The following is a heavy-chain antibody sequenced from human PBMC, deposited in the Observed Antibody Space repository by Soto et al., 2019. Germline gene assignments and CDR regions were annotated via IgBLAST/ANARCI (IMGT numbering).Heavy chain of an antibody. J-gene: IGHJ4*02. CDR1: GFTFSSYA. D-gene: IGHD6-13*01. V-gene: IGHV3-23*01. Sequence: GESLKISCXGSGFTFSSYAMSWVRQAPGKGLEWVSAISGSGGSTYYADSVKGRFTISRDNSKNTLYLQMNSLRAEDTAVYYCAKEKYSSSWYFYWGQGTLVTVSS. CDR3: AKEKYSSSWYFY. CDR2: ISGSGGST.